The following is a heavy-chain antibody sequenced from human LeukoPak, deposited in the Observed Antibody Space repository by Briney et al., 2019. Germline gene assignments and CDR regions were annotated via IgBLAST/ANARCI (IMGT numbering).Heavy chain of an antibody. Sequence: PGGSLRLSCAASGFTASSNYMNWVRQAPGKGLEWVSVIYSGGSTYYADSVKGRFTISRDNSKNTLYLQMNGLRPDDTAVYYCARVPPSAWPLGFDYWGQGTLVTVSS. CDR2: IYSGGST. J-gene: IGHJ4*02. CDR1: GFTASSNY. V-gene: IGHV3-66*02. CDR3: ARVPPSAWPLGFDY. D-gene: IGHD3-10*01.